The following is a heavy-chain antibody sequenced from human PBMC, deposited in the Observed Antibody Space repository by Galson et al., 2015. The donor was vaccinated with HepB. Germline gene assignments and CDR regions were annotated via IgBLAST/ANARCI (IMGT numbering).Heavy chain of an antibody. D-gene: IGHD3-3*01. J-gene: IGHJ4*02. CDR2: INPNSGDT. CDR1: GYTFTGYY. V-gene: IGHV1-2*02. CDR3: ARELRFLEWLLDFDY. Sequence: SVKVSCKASGYTFTGYYMHWVRQAPGQGFEWMGWINPNSGDTNYAQKFQGTVTMTRDTSISTAYMELSRLRSDDTAVYYCARELRFLEWLLDFDYWGQGTLVTVSS.